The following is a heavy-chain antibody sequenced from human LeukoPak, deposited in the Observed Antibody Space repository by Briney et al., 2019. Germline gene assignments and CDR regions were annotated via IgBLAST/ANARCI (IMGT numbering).Heavy chain of an antibody. CDR3: ARDLYCSSTSCYID. CDR2: ISSNGGST. CDR1: GFTFSSYA. Sequence: GGSLRLSCAASGFTFSSYAMHWVRQAPGKGLEYVSAISSNGGSTYYANSVKGRFTISRDNSRNTLYLQMGSLRAEDMAVYYCARDLYCSSTSCYIDWGQGTLVTVSS. J-gene: IGHJ4*02. D-gene: IGHD2-2*02. V-gene: IGHV3-64*01.